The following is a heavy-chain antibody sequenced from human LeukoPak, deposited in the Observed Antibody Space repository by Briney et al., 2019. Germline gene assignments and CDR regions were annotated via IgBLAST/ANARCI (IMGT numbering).Heavy chain of an antibody. Sequence: GGSLRLSCAASGFTFSSYAMSWVRQAPGTGLEWVSAISGSGGSTYYADSVKGRFTISRDNSKNTLYLQMNSLRAEDTAVYYCAKGLGRMVRGVIKSYYYGMGVWGKGTTVTVSS. D-gene: IGHD3-10*01. V-gene: IGHV3-23*01. CDR1: GFTFSSYA. CDR2: ISGSGGST. CDR3: AKGLGRMVRGVIKSYYYGMGV. J-gene: IGHJ6*04.